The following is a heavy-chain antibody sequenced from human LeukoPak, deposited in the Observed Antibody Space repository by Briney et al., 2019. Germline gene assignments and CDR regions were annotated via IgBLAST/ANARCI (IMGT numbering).Heavy chain of an antibody. Sequence: GGSLRLSCAASGFTFSSYAMHWVRQAPGKGLEWVAVISYDGSNKYYADSVKGRFTISRDNSKNTLYLQMNSLRAEDTAVYYCARDPRKKLSGPCYLDYWGQGTLVTVSS. CDR2: ISYDGSNK. D-gene: IGHD5-12*01. J-gene: IGHJ4*02. CDR3: ARDPRKKLSGPCYLDY. V-gene: IGHV3-30-3*01. CDR1: GFTFSSYA.